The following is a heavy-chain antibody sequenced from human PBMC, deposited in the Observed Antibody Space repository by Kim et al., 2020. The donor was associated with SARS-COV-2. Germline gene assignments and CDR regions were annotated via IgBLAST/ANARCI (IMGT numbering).Heavy chain of an antibody. J-gene: IGHJ5*02. D-gene: IGHD6-19*01. Sequence: SETLSLTCAVYGGSFSGYYWSWIRQPPGKGLEWIGEINHSGSTNYNPSLKSRVTISVDTSKNQFSLKLSSVTAADTAVYYCARGGGQWLAYNWFDPWGQGTLVTVSS. CDR3: ARGGGQWLAYNWFDP. CDR1: GGSFSGYY. V-gene: IGHV4-34*01. CDR2: INHSGST.